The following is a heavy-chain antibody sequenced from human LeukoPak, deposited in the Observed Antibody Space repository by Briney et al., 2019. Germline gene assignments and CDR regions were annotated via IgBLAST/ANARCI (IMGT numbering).Heavy chain of an antibody. D-gene: IGHD6-13*01. CDR2: IIPIFGTA. CDR1: GFTFSSYA. J-gene: IGHJ5*02. Sequence: PGGSLRLSCAASGFTFSSYAMHWVRQAPGQGLEWMGGIIPIFGTANYAQKFQGRVTITADESTSTAYMELSSLRSEDTAVYYCARRIGPGQQLGNWFDPWGQGTLVTVSS. CDR3: ARRIGPGQQLGNWFDP. V-gene: IGHV1-69*01.